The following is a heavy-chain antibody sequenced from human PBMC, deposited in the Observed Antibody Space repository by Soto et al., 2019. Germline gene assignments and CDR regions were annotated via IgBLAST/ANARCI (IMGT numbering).Heavy chain of an antibody. CDR3: AKVEATRVDKQWLVAPRGGFDY. CDR1: GFTFSSYA. J-gene: IGHJ4*02. D-gene: IGHD6-19*01. V-gene: IGHV3-23*01. Sequence: GGSLRLSCAASGFTFSSYAMSWVRQAPGKGLEWVSAISGSGGSTYYADSVKGRFTISRDNSKNTLYLQMNSLRAEDTAVYYCAKVEATRVDKQWLVAPRGGFDYWGQGTLVTVSS. CDR2: ISGSGGST.